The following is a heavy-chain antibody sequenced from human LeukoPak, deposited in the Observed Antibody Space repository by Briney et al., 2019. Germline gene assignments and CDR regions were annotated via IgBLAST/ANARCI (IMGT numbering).Heavy chain of an antibody. V-gene: IGHV4-59*01. D-gene: IGHD3-3*01. CDR1: GGSISSYY. CDR2: IYYSGST. J-gene: IGHJ3*02. Sequence: SETLSLTCTVSGGSISSYYWSWIRQPPGKGLEWIGYIYYSGSTNYNPSLKSRVTISVDTSKNQFSLKLSSVTAADTAVYYCARDRSGYYSIGPLAFDIWGQGTMVTVSS. CDR3: ARDRSGYYSIGPLAFDI.